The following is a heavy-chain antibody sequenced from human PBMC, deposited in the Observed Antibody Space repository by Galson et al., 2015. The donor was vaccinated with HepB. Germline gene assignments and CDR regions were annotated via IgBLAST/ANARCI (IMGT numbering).Heavy chain of an antibody. V-gene: IGHV1-69*01. J-gene: IGHJ6*02. D-gene: IGHD2-8*01. Sequence: SCKASGGTFSSYAISWVRQAPGQGLEWMGGIIPIFGTANYAQKFQGRVTITADESTSTAYMELSSLRSEDTAVYYCASRYCTNGVCSHNYYYYYGMDVWGQGTTVTVSS. CDR3: ASRYCTNGVCSHNYYYYYGMDV. CDR2: IIPIFGTA. CDR1: GGTFSSYA.